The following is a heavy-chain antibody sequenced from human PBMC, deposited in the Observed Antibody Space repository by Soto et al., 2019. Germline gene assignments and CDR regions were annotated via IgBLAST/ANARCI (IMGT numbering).Heavy chain of an antibody. D-gene: IGHD3-10*01. J-gene: IGHJ5*02. CDR1: GFTFSNAW. Sequence: EVQLVESGGGLVKPGGSLRLSCAASGFTFSNAWMSWVRQAPGKGLEWVGRIKSKTDGGTTDYAAPVKGRFTISKDDSTNTLYLQMNSLKTEDTVVYYCTTERLLWFGELSYNWFDPWGQGTLVTVSS. CDR2: IKSKTDGGTT. CDR3: TTERLLWFGELSYNWFDP. V-gene: IGHV3-15*01.